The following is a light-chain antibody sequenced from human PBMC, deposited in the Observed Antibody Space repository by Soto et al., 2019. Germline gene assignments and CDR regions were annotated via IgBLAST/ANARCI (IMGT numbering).Light chain of an antibody. J-gene: IGLJ3*02. V-gene: IGLV2-23*01. Sequence: QSARTQPACVSGSPGQSITVSCTGTSSDVGAYNLVSWYQQHPGKAPRLIIYEGTKRPSGISHRFSGSKSDNTASLTISGLRAEDEAHYHCCSYAGSRTFVFGGGTQLTVL. CDR2: EGT. CDR3: CSYAGSRTFV. CDR1: SSDVGAYNL.